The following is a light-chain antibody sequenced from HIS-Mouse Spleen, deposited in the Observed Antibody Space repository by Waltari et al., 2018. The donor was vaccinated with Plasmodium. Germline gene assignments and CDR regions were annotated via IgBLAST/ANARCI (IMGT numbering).Light chain of an antibody. Sequence: SSELTQPPSVSVSPGQTARIPCPGAAFPQKYAYWYQQKSGQAPVLVIYEDSKRPSGIPERFSGSSSGTMATLTISGAQVEDEADYYCYSTDSSGNHRVFGGGTKLTVL. CDR2: EDS. CDR1: AFPQKY. V-gene: IGLV3-10*01. J-gene: IGLJ3*02. CDR3: YSTDSSGNHRV.